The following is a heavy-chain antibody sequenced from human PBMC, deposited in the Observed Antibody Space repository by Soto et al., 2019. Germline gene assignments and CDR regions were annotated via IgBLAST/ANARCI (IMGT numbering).Heavy chain of an antibody. CDR3: ARFRFGELV. V-gene: IGHV3-23*01. CDR1: GFTFSSYA. CDR2: IGVGGGDR. D-gene: IGHD3-10*01. Sequence: EVQLLESGGGLVQPGGSLRLSCAASGFTFSSYALSWVRQAPGKGLEWVSIIGVGGGDRYYPESVKGRFTISRDNSRETLYLEMNSLRDEDTAVYYCARFRFGELVWGQGTLVTVSS. J-gene: IGHJ4*02.